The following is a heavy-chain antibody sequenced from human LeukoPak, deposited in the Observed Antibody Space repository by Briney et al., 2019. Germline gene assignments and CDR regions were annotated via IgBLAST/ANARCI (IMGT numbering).Heavy chain of an antibody. CDR2: IYYSGST. J-gene: IGHJ4*02. CDR1: XXSISXYX. CDR3: ARLSVVSRIAVAPYYFDY. V-gene: IGHV4-59*08. D-gene: IGHD6-19*01. Sequence: PSEXXXXXXXXXXXSISXYXLXWIRQPPGKGLEWIGDIYYSGSTNYNPSLKSRGTISVDTSKNQFSLKLSSVTAADTAVYYCARLSVVSRIAVAPYYFDYWGQGTLVTVSS.